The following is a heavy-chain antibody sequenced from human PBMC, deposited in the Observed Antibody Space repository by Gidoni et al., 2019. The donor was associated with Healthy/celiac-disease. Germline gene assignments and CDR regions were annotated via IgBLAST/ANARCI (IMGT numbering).Heavy chain of an antibody. CDR1: GGSISSGGYS. CDR3: ARSRFLGIGGPAFDY. Sequence: QLQLQESGSGLVKPSQTLSLTCAVSGGSISSGGYSWSWIRQPPGKGLEWIGYIYHSGSTYYNPSLKSRVTISVDRSKNQFSLKLSSVTAADTAVYYCARSRFLGIGGPAFDYWGQGTLVTVSS. D-gene: IGHD3-16*01. CDR2: IYHSGST. J-gene: IGHJ4*02. V-gene: IGHV4-30-2*01.